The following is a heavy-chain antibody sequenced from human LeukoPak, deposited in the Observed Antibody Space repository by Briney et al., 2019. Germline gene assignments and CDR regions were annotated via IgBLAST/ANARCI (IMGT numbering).Heavy chain of an antibody. Sequence: GGSLRPSCAASGFTVSNNRLSWVRQAPGMGLEWVSTIYSDGYTYYPDSVKGRFTISRDGSKNTLYLQLNSLRTEDTAIYYCVREREGSNSEHWGQGTLVTVSS. J-gene: IGHJ1*01. CDR3: VREREGSNSEH. D-gene: IGHD1-26*01. CDR2: IYSDGYT. CDR1: GFTVSNNR. V-gene: IGHV3-53*01.